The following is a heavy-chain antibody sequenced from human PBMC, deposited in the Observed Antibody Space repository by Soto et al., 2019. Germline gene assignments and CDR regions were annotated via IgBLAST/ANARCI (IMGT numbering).Heavy chain of an antibody. V-gene: IGHV4-34*01. Sequence: QVQLQQWGAGLLKPSETLSLTCAVYGGSFSGYYWSWIRQPPGKGLEWIGEINHSGSTNYNPSLKSRVTISVDTSKNQFSLKLSSVTAADTAVYYCATTHCSSTSCYYFDYWGQGTLVTVSP. CDR3: ATTHCSSTSCYYFDY. J-gene: IGHJ4*02. CDR1: GGSFSGYY. D-gene: IGHD2-2*01. CDR2: INHSGST.